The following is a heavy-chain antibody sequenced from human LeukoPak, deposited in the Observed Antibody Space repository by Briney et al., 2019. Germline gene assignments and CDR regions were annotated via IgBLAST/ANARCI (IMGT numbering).Heavy chain of an antibody. CDR2: INPHSCGK. CDR1: GYTFTDYY. D-gene: IGHD3-10*01. J-gene: IGHJ5*02. V-gene: IGHV1-2*02. Sequence: SVPVSFKACGYTFTDYYIHWIRQAPGQGLEWMGWINPHSCGKNYAQKFQGRVTMTRDTSISTAYMELSSLRSDDTAVYYCARDLLMYYDGSGESTWGQGSLVTVSS. CDR3: ARDLLMYYDGSGEST.